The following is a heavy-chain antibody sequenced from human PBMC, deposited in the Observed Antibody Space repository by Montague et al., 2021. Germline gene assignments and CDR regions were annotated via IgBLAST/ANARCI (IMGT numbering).Heavy chain of an antibody. CDR1: GGSISSTSHY. Sequence: SETLSLTCTVYGGSISSTSHYWDWIRQPPGKGLEWIGTFYSGGNTYYNPALKSRVSISADTYNNQFSLKLPSVTAADTAVYFCARARITGTTTPLDYWGQGTLVIVSS. J-gene: IGHJ4*02. V-gene: IGHV4-39*01. CDR2: FYSGGNT. CDR3: ARARITGTTTPLDY. D-gene: IGHD1/OR15-1a*01.